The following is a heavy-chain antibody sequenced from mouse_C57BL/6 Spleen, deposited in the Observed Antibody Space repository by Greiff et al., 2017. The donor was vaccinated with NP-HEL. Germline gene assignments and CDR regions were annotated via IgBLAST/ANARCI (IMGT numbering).Heavy chain of an antibody. J-gene: IGHJ1*03. Sequence: EVQLQESGPELVKPGASVKISCKASGYSFTGYYMNWVKQSPEKSLEWIGEINPSTGGTTYNQKFKAKATLTVDKSSSTAYMQLKSLTSEDSAVYYCARPDYYGSTWYFDVWGTGTTVTVSS. CDR3: ARPDYYGSTWYFDV. CDR2: INPSTGGT. CDR1: GYSFTGYY. D-gene: IGHD1-1*01. V-gene: IGHV1-42*01.